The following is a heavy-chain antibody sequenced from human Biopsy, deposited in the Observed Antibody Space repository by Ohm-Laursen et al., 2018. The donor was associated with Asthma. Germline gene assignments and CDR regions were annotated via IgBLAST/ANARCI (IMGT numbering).Heavy chain of an antibody. CDR3: ARPSPNWGILYYYYHMDV. J-gene: IGHJ6*02. CDR2: ITPIFGTT. V-gene: IGHV1-69*06. Sequence: SSVKVSCKASGGMFGNYAISWVRQAPGQGLEWMGGITPIFGTTNYAQRFQGRVTITADNFTRTVYMELSGLRFDDTAIYYCARPSPNWGILYYYYHMDVWGQGTTVIVSS. D-gene: IGHD7-27*01. CDR1: GGMFGNYA.